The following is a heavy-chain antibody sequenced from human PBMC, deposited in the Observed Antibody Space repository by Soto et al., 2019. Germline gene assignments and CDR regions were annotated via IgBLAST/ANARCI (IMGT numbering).Heavy chain of an antibody. CDR2: ISSDSRTI. V-gene: IGHV3-48*02. CDR3: ARIKLVEWFFINVDVYDMDV. CDR1: GFSLSDYA. Sequence: GGSLRLSCVASGFSLSDYAVNWVRQAPGKGPEWVSFISSDSRTIYYADSVEGRFTVSRDNARNSVSLQMDSLRDEDAAVYYCARIKLVEWFFINVDVYDMDVWGQGTPVTVSS. D-gene: IGHD3-3*01. J-gene: IGHJ6*02.